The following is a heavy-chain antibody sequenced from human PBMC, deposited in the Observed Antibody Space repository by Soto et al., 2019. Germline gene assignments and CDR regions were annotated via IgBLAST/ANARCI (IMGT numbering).Heavy chain of an antibody. V-gene: IGHV4-39*01. CDR3: ARRQGGIAAPAKPFDP. D-gene: IGHD6-6*01. CDR1: GGSISSSSYY. CDR2: IYYSGIT. Sequence: SETLSLTCTVPGGSISSSSYYWGWIRQPPGKGLEWIGSIYYSGITYYNPSLKSRVTISVDTSKNQFSLKLSSVTAADTAVYYCARRQGGIAAPAKPFDPWGQGTLVTVSS. J-gene: IGHJ5*02.